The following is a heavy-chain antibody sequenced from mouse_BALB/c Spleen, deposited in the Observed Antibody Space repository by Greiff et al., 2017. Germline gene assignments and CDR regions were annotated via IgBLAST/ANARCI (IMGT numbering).Heavy chain of an antibody. D-gene: IGHD1-1*01. CDR3: ARCPNYYGSSYYYFDY. CDR1: GYSITSDYA. CDR2: ISYSGST. J-gene: IGHJ2*01. V-gene: IGHV3-2*02. Sequence: EVKLQESGPGLVKPSQSLSLTCTVTGYSITSDYAWNWIRQFPGNKLEWMGYISYSGSTSYNPSLKSRISITRDTSKNQFFLQLNSVTTEDTATYYCARCPNYYGSSYYYFDYWGQGTTLTVSS.